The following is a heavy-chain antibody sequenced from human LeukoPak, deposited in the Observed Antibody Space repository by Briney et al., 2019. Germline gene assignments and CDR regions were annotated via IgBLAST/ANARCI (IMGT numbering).Heavy chain of an antibody. J-gene: IGHJ4*02. Sequence: SETLSLTCTVSGDSISSSSYYWGWIRQPPGKGLEWIGSIYHSGSTYYNPSLKSRVTISVDTSKNQFSLKLSSVTAADTAVYYCARENEYYYGSGSYLIDYWGQGTLVTVSS. CDR2: IYHSGST. CDR3: ARENEYYYGSGSYLIDY. V-gene: IGHV4-39*07. D-gene: IGHD3-10*01. CDR1: GDSISSSSYY.